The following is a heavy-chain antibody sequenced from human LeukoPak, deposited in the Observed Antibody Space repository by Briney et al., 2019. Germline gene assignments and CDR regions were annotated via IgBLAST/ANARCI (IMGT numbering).Heavy chain of an antibody. CDR2: ISYDGSNK. CDR3: ARGIRYFDWLLIGPFDY. D-gene: IGHD3-9*01. J-gene: IGHJ4*02. CDR1: GFAFSSYA. V-gene: IGHV3-30*04. Sequence: GGSLRLSCAASGFAFSSYAMHWVRQAPGKGLEWVAVISYDGSNKYYADSVKGRFTISRDNSKNTLYLQMNSLRAEDTAVYYCARGIRYFDWLLIGPFDYWGQGTLVTVSS.